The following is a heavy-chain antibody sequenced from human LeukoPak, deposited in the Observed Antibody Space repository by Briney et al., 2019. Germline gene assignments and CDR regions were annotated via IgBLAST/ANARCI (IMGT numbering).Heavy chain of an antibody. CDR2: IYYSGST. CDR1: GGSISSYY. D-gene: IGHD3-9*01. J-gene: IGHJ3*02. CDR3: VRELRDILTGYYEVDAFDI. Sequence: SETLSLTCTVSGGSISSYYWSWIRQPPGKGLEWIGYIYYSGSTNYNPSLKSRVTISVDASKNQFSLKLTSVTAADTALYYCVRELRDILTGYYEVDAFDIWGQGTMVTVSS. V-gene: IGHV4-59*12.